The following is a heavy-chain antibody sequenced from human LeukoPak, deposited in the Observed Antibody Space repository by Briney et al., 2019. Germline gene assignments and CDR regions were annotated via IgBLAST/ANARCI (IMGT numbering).Heavy chain of an antibody. CDR3: ATPLVVEGVFDM. CDR2: IYYSGST. CDR1: GGSIRSADYY. Sequence: SGTLCLSCAVSGGSIRSADYYWGWIRQPPGRGLESIVYIYYSGSTHYNPSLDGLITTAVQTSKNQFSLKLSSVTPADTAVYYCATPLVVEGVFDMWGQGTMVTVPS. J-gene: IGHJ3*02. D-gene: IGHD2-15*01. V-gene: IGHV4-30-4*01.